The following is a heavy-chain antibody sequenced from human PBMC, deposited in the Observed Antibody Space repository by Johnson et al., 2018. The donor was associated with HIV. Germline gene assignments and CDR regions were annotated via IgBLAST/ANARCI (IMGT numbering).Heavy chain of an antibody. CDR3: AKSGLFVLVVYAPDVFDI. Sequence: QVQLVESGGGLVKPGGSLRLSCAASGFTFSSYAMHWVRQAPGKGLEWVAVISYDGSNKYYADSVKGRFTISIDNPKNTLYLQMNSLRAEDTAVYYCAKSGLFVLVVYAPDVFDIWGQGTMVTVSS. J-gene: IGHJ3*02. CDR1: GFTFSSYA. V-gene: IGHV3-30-3*02. D-gene: IGHD2-8*02. CDR2: ISYDGSNK.